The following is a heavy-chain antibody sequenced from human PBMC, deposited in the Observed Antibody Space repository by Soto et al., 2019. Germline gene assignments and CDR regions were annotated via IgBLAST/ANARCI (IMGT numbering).Heavy chain of an antibody. CDR2: IAPSIGST. J-gene: IGHJ3*02. D-gene: IGHD2-15*01. V-gene: IGHV1-46*01. Sequence: QVHLVQSGAEVQTPGASVTLSCKASGDIFTSHYMHWLRQAPGQGLEWMGFIAPSIGSTTYAQKFQGGVTMTRDMSSSSVYMELTSLRSDDTAIYYCASEKGGFDIWGQGTVVTVSS. CDR1: GDIFTSHY. CDR3: ASEKGGFDI.